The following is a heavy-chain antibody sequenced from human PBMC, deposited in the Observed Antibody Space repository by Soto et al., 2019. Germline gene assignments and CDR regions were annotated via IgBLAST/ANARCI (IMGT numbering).Heavy chain of an antibody. V-gene: IGHV1-18*04. CDR3: ARVPTPTRGDSNKNNWLDP. J-gene: IGHJ5*02. CDR2: ISPYNGNT. Sequence: QVQLVQSGAEVKKPGASVKISCKASGYSFVKYGFSWVRQAPGQGLEWMGWISPYNGNTHYVQKYQGRVTMSTDTSTTTAFLELTTLRSDDTAVYYCARVPTPTRGDSNKNNWLDPGGQGTLVTVSS. D-gene: IGHD3-10*01. CDR1: GYSFVKYG.